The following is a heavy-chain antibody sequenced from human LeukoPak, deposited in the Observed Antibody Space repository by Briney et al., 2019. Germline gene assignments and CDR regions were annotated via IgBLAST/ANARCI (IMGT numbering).Heavy chain of an antibody. Sequence: GASVKVSCKASGYTFTSYGISWVRQAPGQGLEWMGWISAYNGNTNYAQKFQGRVTMTRDTSTSTVYMELSSLRSEDTAVYYCARIRNGMDVWGQGTTVTVSS. V-gene: IGHV1-18*01. CDR1: GYTFTSYG. CDR3: ARIRNGMDV. CDR2: ISAYNGNT. J-gene: IGHJ6*02. D-gene: IGHD4-17*01.